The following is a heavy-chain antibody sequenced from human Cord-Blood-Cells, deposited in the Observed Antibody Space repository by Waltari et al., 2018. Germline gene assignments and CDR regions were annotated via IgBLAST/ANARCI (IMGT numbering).Heavy chain of an antibody. CDR2: INHSGRT. CDR1: GGSFSGYY. D-gene: IGHD7-27*01. J-gene: IGHJ3*02. CDR3: ARATGDGAFDI. V-gene: IGHV4-34*01. Sequence: QVQLQQWGAGLLKPSETLSLTCAVYGGSFSGYYWSWIRQPPGKGLEWLGEINHSGRTNYNPSLKSRVTISVDTSKNQFSLKLSSVTAADTAVYYCARATGDGAFDIWGQGTMVTVSS.